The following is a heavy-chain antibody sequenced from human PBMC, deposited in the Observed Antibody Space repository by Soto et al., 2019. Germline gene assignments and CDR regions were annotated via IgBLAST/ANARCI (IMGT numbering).Heavy chain of an antibody. CDR2: IYGGGNGP. CDR1: GFTFSDFA. CDR3: AKMEGMDPWAYSFYY. J-gene: IGHJ4*02. Sequence: EVQVLESGGGLVQPGGSLRLSCAATGFTFSDFAMSWVRQAPGKGLEWVSRIYGGGNGPHYADSVKGRVTSSRDNSKSTLYLQMNSLRAEDTAVYYCAKMEGMDPWAYSFYYWGQGTLVTVSS. V-gene: IGHV3-23*01. D-gene: IGHD2-2*03.